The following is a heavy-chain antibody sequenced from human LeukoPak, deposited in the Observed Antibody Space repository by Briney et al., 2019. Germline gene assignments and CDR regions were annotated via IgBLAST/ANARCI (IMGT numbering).Heavy chain of an antibody. D-gene: IGHD1-26*01. V-gene: IGHV3-23*01. CDR3: VKVIKYSATYSSGSAHFYFDD. Sequence: PGGSLRLSCAASGFTFSHYGMRWVRQAPGEGLEWVSVISGSGYTTYYADSVKGRCTISRDSSKNTLDLQMNSLRAEDTAVYYCVKVIKYSATYSSGSAHFYFDDWGQGTLVTVSS. CDR1: GFTFSHYG. J-gene: IGHJ4*02. CDR2: ISGSGYTT.